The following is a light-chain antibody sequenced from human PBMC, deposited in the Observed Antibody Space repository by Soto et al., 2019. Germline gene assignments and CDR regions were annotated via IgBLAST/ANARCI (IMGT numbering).Light chain of an antibody. CDR2: DAS. Sequence: TQSPYTLSLLPXERAIPTFRASQSISSWLAWYQQKPGKDPKLLIYDASSLESGVPSRFSGSGSGTEFTLTISSLQPDDFPTYYCHPYNSYWKCGQGTKVDIK. V-gene: IGKV1-5*01. J-gene: IGKJ1*01. CDR3: HPYNSYWK. CDR1: QSISSW.